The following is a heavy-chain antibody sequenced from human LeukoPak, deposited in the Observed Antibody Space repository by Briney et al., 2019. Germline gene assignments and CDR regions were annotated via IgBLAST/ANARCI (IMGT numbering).Heavy chain of an antibody. Sequence: GGSXRLSCAASGFTFSNYAMHWVRQAPGKGLEWVAFIRYDGSNKYYADSVKGRFTISRDNSKNTLYLQMNSLRAEDTAVYYCARVTDYYDSSGYYGWFDPWGQGTLVTVSS. V-gene: IGHV3-30*02. CDR3: ARVTDYYDSSGYYGWFDP. D-gene: IGHD3-22*01. CDR2: IRYDGSNK. J-gene: IGHJ5*02. CDR1: GFTFSNYA.